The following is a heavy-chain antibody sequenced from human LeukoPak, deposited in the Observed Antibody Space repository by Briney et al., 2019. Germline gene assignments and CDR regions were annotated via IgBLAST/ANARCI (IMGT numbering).Heavy chain of an antibody. D-gene: IGHD6-6*01. J-gene: IGHJ3*02. CDR2: INAGNGNT. Sequence: ASVKVSCKASGYTFTSYAMHWVRQAPGQRLEWMGWINAGNGNTKYSQEFQGRVTITRDTSASTAYMELSSLRSEDMAVYYCARELIGWIAARPSHRAFDIWGQGTMVTVSS. CDR1: GYTFTSYA. CDR3: ARELIGWIAARPSHRAFDI. V-gene: IGHV1-3*03.